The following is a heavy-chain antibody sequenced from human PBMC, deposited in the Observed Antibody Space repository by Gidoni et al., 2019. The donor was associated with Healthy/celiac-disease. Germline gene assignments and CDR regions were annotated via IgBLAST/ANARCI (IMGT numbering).Heavy chain of an antibody. J-gene: IGHJ4*02. V-gene: IGHV3-23*01. CDR1: GFTFSSYA. Sequence: EVQLLESGGGSLQPGGSLRLSCAASGFTFSSYAMSWVRQAPGKGLEWVSAISGSGGSTYYADSVKGRFTISRDNSKNTLYLQMNSLRAEDTAVYYCAKDLVTMVRGALGYWGQGTLVTVSS. D-gene: IGHD3-10*01. CDR2: ISGSGGST. CDR3: AKDLVTMVRGALGY.